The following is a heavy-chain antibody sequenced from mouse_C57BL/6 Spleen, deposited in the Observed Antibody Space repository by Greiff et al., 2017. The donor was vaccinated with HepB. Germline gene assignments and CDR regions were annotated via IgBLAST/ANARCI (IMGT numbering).Heavy chain of an antibody. J-gene: IGHJ1*03. CDR1: GYTFTDYY. Sequence: EVQLQQSGPELVKPGASVKISCKASGYTFTDYYMNWVKQSHGKSLEWIGDINPNNGGTSYNQKFKGKATLTVDKSSSTAYMELRSLTSEDSAVYYCARIYYYGSNPVEVGGTGTTVTVSS. D-gene: IGHD1-1*01. V-gene: IGHV1-26*01. CDR2: INPNNGGT. CDR3: ARIYYYGSNPVEV.